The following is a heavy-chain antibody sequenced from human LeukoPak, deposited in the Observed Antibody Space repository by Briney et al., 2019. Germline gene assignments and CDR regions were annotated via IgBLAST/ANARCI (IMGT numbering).Heavy chain of an antibody. Sequence: PGGSLRLSCTASGFAFAEHVMSWVRQVPGKGLEWVSGINWSGGSTGYADPLRGRFTISRDNAKNSLYLQMDSLRAEDTALYYRARAPITSPFYFDYWGQGTLVTVSS. CDR3: ARAPITSPFYFDY. J-gene: IGHJ4*02. CDR1: GFAFAEHV. D-gene: IGHD2-2*01. CDR2: INWSGGST. V-gene: IGHV3-20*04.